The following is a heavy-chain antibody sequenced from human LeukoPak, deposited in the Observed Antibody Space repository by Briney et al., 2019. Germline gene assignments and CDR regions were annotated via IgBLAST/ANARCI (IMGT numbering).Heavy chain of an antibody. CDR3: APLHQNYGDYESY. CDR2: ISRSSRTI. V-gene: IGHV3-48*01. CDR1: GFTFSNYS. Sequence: GGSLRLSCAVSGFTFSNYSMSWVRQAPGKGLECVSYISRSSRTIYYADSVKGRFTISRDNAKNSLYLQMNSLRAEDTAVYYCAPLHQNYGDYESYWGQGTLVTVSS. J-gene: IGHJ4*02. D-gene: IGHD4-17*01.